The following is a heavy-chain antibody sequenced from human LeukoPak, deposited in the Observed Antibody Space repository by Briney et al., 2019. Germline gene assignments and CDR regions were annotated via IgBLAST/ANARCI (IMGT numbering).Heavy chain of an antibody. CDR3: ARDPPYGRSGYYYY. D-gene: IGHD3-3*01. CDR1: GYTFTSYG. Sequence: ASVKVSCKASGYTFTSYGISWVRQAPGQGLEWMGWISAYNGNTNYAQKLQGRVTVTTDTSTSTAYMELRSLRSDDTAVYYCARDPPYGRSGYYYYWGQGTLVTVSS. CDR2: ISAYNGNT. V-gene: IGHV1-18*01. J-gene: IGHJ4*02.